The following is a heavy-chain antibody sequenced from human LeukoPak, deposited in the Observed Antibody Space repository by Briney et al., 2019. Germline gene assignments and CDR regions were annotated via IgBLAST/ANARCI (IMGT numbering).Heavy chain of an antibody. CDR2: ISYDGSNK. Sequence: PGGSLRLSCAASGFTFSSYGMHWVRQAPGKGLEWVAVISYDGSNKYYADSVKGRFTISRDNSKNTLYLQMNSLRAEDTAVYYCAKNMGPPGYSGYDDREDAFDIWGQGTMVTVSS. D-gene: IGHD5-12*01. CDR3: AKNMGPPGYSGYDDREDAFDI. J-gene: IGHJ3*02. CDR1: GFTFSSYG. V-gene: IGHV3-30*18.